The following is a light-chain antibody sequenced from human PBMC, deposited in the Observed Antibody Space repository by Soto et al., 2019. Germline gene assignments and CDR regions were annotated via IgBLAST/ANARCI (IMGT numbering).Light chain of an antibody. CDR3: QQYGSSPYT. CDR1: QSVISNH. CDR2: AST. V-gene: IGKV3-20*01. Sequence: EIVVTQSPGTLSLSPGERATLSCRASQSVISNHLAWYQQKPGQAPRLLIFASTGRATGIPDRFSGSGFGTDFTLTISRLEPEDCAMYYCQQYGSSPYTFGQGTKVEI. J-gene: IGKJ2*01.